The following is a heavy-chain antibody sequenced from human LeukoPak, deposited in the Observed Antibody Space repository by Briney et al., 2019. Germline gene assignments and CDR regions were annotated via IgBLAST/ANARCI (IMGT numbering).Heavy chain of an antibody. D-gene: IGHD6-13*01. CDR2: INWNGGST. V-gene: IGHV3-20*04. J-gene: IGHJ1*01. CDR3: ARDSSSWYVSEH. Sequence: GGSLRLSCAASGVTVNSNYMSWVRQAPGKGLEWVSGINWNGGSTGYADSVKGRFTISRDNAKNSLYLQMNSLRAEDTALYYCARDSSSWYVSEHWGQGTLVTVSS. CDR1: GVTVNSNY.